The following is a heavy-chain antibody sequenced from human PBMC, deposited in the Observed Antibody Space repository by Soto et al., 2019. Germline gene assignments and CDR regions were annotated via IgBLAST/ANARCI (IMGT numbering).Heavy chain of an antibody. D-gene: IGHD2-2*01. CDR1: GASLSSYY. CDR3: ARGSDAYAFDI. CDR2: IYSSGST. Sequence: PSETLSLTCTVSGASLSSYYWSWIRQPAGRGLEYIGHIYSSGSTNYNPSLKSRVTMSRDTSENQFSLRLNSMTAADTAVYYCARGSDAYAFDIWGQGTMVTVSS. J-gene: IGHJ3*02. V-gene: IGHV4-4*07.